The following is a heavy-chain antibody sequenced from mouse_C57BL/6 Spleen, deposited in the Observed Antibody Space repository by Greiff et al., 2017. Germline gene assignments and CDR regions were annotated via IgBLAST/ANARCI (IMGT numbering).Heavy chain of an antibody. V-gene: IGHV5-4*01. J-gene: IGHJ4*01. CDR1: GFTFSSYA. D-gene: IGHD2-5*01. CDR3: ARDYSNYGDYAMDY. Sequence: EVKLMESGGGLVKPGGSLKLSCAASGFTFSSYAMSWVRQTPEKRLEWVATISDGGSYTYYPDNVKGRFTISRDSAKNNLSLLMSQLKSEDTAMYYCARDYSNYGDYAMDYWGQGTSGTVSS. CDR2: ISDGGSYT.